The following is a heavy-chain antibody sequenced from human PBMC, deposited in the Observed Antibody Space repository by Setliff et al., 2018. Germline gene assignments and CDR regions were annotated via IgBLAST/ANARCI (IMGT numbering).Heavy chain of an antibody. Sequence: PSETLSLTCAVYGESFSGRYWSWIRQPPGKGLEWIGEINHSGSTNYNPSLKSRVTISVDTSKNQFSLKLSSVAAADTAVYYCARGFDVCGGGACYTDGPYYFDYWGLGTLVTVSS. D-gene: IGHD2-21*02. V-gene: IGHV4-34*01. CDR1: GESFSGRY. J-gene: IGHJ4*02. CDR3: ARGFDVCGGGACYTDGPYYFDY. CDR2: INHSGST.